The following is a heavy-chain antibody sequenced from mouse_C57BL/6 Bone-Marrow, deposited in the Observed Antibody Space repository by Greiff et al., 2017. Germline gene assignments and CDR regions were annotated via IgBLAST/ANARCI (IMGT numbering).Heavy chain of an antibody. CDR3: ARCRGYCPSSYYFDY. J-gene: IGHJ2*01. Sequence: QVQLQQPGAELVKPGASVKLSCKASGYTFTSYWMHWVKQRPGQGLEWIGMIHPNSGSTNYNEKFKSKATLTVDKSSSTAYMQLSSLTSEDSAVYYWARCRGYCPSSYYFDYWGQGTTLTVSS. V-gene: IGHV1-64*01. CDR1: GYTFTSYW. D-gene: IGHD2-3*01. CDR2: IHPNSGST.